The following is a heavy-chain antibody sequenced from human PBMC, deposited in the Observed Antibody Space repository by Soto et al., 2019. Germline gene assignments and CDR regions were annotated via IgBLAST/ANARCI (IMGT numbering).Heavy chain of an antibody. J-gene: IGHJ4*02. CDR3: ARDSYYDSKQGFDY. CDR2: ISAYNGNT. V-gene: IGHV1-18*01. CDR1: GYTFTSYG. D-gene: IGHD3-22*01. Sequence: ASVKVSCKASGYTFTSYGISWVRQAPGQGLEWMGWISAYNGNTNYAQKLQGRVTMTTDTSTSTAYMELRILRSDDTAVYYCARDSYYDSKQGFDYWGQGTLVTVSS.